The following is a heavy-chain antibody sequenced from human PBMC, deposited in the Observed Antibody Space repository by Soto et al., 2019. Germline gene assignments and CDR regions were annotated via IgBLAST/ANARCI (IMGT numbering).Heavy chain of an antibody. V-gene: IGHV1-24*01. CDR3: ATDHRLRTGPGDY. CDR1: GYTFHRYA. Sequence: GASVKVSCKASGYTFHRYAFSWVRQAPGQGLEWMGGFDPEDGETIYAQKFQGRVTMTEDTSTDTAYMELSSLRSEDTAVYYCATDHRLRTGPGDYWGQGTLVTVSS. D-gene: IGHD3-3*01. CDR2: FDPEDGET. J-gene: IGHJ4*02.